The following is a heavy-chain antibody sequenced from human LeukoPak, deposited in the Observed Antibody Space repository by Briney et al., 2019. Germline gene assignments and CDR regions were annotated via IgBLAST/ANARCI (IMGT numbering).Heavy chain of an antibody. CDR3: ARGYRRGSGPAYGTDV. CDR1: GYTFTGYY. V-gene: IGHV1-2*04. J-gene: IGHJ6*02. D-gene: IGHD3-10*01. CDR2: INPNSGGT. Sequence: ASVKVSCKASGYTFTGYYMHWVRQAPGQGLEWMGWINPNSGGTNYARKFQGWVTMTRDTSISTAYMELSRLRSDNTAVYYCARGYRRGSGPAYGTDVWGQGTTVTVSS.